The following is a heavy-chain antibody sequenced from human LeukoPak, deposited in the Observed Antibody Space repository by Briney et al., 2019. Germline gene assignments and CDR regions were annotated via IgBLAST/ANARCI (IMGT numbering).Heavy chain of an antibody. D-gene: IGHD6-6*01. Sequence: SETLSLTCTVSGGSISSGGYYWRWIRQHPGKGLEWIGYIYYSGSTYYNPSLKSRVTISVDTSKNQFSLKLSSVTAADTAVYYCARAPYSSSPLGNYYYYYMDVWGKGTTVTVSS. CDR2: IYYSGST. J-gene: IGHJ6*03. CDR3: ARAPYSSSPLGNYYYYYMDV. V-gene: IGHV4-31*03. CDR1: GGSISSGGYY.